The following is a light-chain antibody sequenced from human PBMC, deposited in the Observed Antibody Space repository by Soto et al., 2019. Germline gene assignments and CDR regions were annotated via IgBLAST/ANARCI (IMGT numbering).Light chain of an antibody. V-gene: IGLV1-40*01. J-gene: IGLJ1*01. Sequence: QSVLTQPPSVSGAPGQRVTISCTGSSSNIGSGYDVHWYQQLPGTAPKLLIYDDFNRPSGVPDRFSGSKSGTSASLAITGLQAEDETDYYCQSYHSSLSGVVFGTGTKLTVL. CDR2: DDF. CDR3: QSYHSSLSGVV. CDR1: SSNIGSGYD.